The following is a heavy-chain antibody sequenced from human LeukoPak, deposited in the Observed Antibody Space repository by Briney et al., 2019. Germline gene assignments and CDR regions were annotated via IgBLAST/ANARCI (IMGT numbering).Heavy chain of an antibody. Sequence: GGSLRLSCVASGFTFSSYWMHWVRQDPRKGLVWVSRINGDGRNINYADSVKGRFTISRDNSKNSLYLQMNSLRAEDTALYYCAKDIFDYDSSGYPDYWGQGTLVTVSS. CDR1: GFTFSSYW. D-gene: IGHD3-22*01. J-gene: IGHJ4*02. CDR3: AKDIFDYDSSGYPDY. CDR2: INGDGRNI. V-gene: IGHV3-74*01.